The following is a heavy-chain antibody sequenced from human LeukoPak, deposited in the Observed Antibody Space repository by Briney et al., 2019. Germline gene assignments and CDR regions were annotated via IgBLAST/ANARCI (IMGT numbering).Heavy chain of an antibody. Sequence: PSETLSLTCAVYGGSFSGYYWSWIRQPPGKGLEWIGEINHSGSTNYNPSLKSRVTISVDTSKNQFSLKLSSVTAADTAVYYCASPGEIVWGSYRPDYRFDYWGQGTLVTVSS. J-gene: IGHJ4*02. CDR2: INHSGST. D-gene: IGHD3-16*02. V-gene: IGHV4-34*01. CDR3: ASPGEIVWGSYRPDYRFDY. CDR1: GGSFSGYY.